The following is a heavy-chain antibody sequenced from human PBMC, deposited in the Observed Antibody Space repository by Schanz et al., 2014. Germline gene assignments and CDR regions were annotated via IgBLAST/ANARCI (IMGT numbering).Heavy chain of an antibody. V-gene: IGHV1-18*01. J-gene: IGHJ6*02. CDR1: GYSFTDYA. D-gene: IGHD3-10*01. Sequence: QVQLVQSGVEVKRPGASVRVSCKASGYSFTDYAIHWVRQAPGQGLEWMGWISVYHGHTNYAEKVHGRVTMTTDTSTSTAYMELRSLISDDTAVYYCVRDAGWAFGDYHGMDVWGQGTMVTVSS. CDR3: VRDAGWAFGDYHGMDV. CDR2: ISVYHGHT.